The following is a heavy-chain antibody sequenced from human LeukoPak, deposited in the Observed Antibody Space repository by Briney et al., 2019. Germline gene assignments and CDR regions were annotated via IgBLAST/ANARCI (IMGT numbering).Heavy chain of an antibody. Sequence: GGSLRLSCAASGFTFSSYAMSWVRQAPGKRLEWVSAISGSGGSTYYADSVKGRFTISRDNSKNTLYLQMNSLRAEDTAVYYCAKAGVSSGYYLYYFDYWGQGTLVTVSS. CDR1: GFTFSSYA. J-gene: IGHJ4*02. V-gene: IGHV3-23*01. CDR2: ISGSGGST. CDR3: AKAGVSSGYYLYYFDY. D-gene: IGHD3-22*01.